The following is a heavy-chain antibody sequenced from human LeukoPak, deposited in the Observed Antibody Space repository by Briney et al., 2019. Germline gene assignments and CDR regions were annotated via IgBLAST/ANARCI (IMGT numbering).Heavy chain of an antibody. CDR1: GGSISGSSYY. V-gene: IGHV4-39*01. CDR2: IYYSGST. CDR3: ARRELLSTPDAFDI. Sequence: SETLSLTCTVSGGSISGSSYYCGWIRQPPGKGLEWIGSIYYSGSTYYNPSLKSRVTISVDTSKNQFSLKVSSVTAADTAVYYCARRELLSTPDAFDIWGQGTMVTVSS. D-gene: IGHD3-10*01. J-gene: IGHJ3*02.